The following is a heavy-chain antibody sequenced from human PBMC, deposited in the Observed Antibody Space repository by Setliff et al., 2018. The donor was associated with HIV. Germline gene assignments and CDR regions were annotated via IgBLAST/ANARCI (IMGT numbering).Heavy chain of an antibody. V-gene: IGHV4-59*11. D-gene: IGHD1-7*01. CDR3: TRGPGGTVPKPLEAFDV. J-gene: IGHJ3*01. CDR2: VDYSGDT. CDR1: SATIHYHY. Sequence: SETLSLTCSISSATIHYHYWSWIRQPPGKGLEWIGYVDYSGDTEYNPSLQSRATISRDPSKSQVSLNLNSATAADTAVYYCTRGPGGTVPKPLEAFDVWGRGAVVTVSS.